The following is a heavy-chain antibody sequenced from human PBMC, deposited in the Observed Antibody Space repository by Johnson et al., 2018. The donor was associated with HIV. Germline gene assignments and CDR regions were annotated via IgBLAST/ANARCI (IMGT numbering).Heavy chain of an antibody. CDR2: MYWNGGST. CDR3: ARGRNNTGDGGAFDI. J-gene: IGHJ3*02. Sequence: VQLVESGGGVVRPGGSLRLSCAASGFTFDDYGMSWVRQAPGKGLEWVSGMYWNGGSTAYAASVTGRFTISRENARYSLYLQLNSLRAEDTALYYCARGRNNTGDGGAFDIWGQGTMVTVSS. D-gene: IGHD3-16*01. V-gene: IGHV3-20*04. CDR1: GFTFDDYG.